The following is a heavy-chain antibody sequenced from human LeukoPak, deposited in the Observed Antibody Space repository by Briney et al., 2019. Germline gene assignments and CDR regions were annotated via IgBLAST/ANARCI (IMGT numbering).Heavy chain of an antibody. V-gene: IGHV3-9*01. J-gene: IGHJ4*02. Sequence: GRSLRLSCAAPGFTFDDYAMHWVRQAPGKGLEWVSGISWNSGSIGYADSVKGRFTISRDNAKNSLYLQMNSLRAEDTALYYCAKDIGGLSNGGDYWGQGTLVTVSS. CDR3: AKDIGGLSNGGDY. CDR2: ISWNSGSI. CDR1: GFTFDDYA. D-gene: IGHD3-16*01.